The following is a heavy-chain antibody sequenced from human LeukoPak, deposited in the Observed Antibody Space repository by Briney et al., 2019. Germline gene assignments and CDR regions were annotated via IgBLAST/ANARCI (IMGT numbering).Heavy chain of an antibody. CDR2: INPNSGGT. J-gene: IGHJ3*02. D-gene: IGHD3-16*01. CDR3: ASMMFGGVDAFDI. Sequence: ASVKVSCKASGYTFTGYYMHWVRQAPGRGLEWMGWINPNSGGTNYAQKFQGRVTMTRDTSISTAYMELSRLRSDDTAVYYCASMMFGGVDAFDIWGQGTMVTVSS. V-gene: IGHV1-2*02. CDR1: GYTFTGYY.